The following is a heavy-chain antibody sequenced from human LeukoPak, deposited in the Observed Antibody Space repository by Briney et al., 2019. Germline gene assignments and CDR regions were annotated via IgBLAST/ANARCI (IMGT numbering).Heavy chain of an antibody. CDR3: ARAVVSRGPSFLSPPKYYYFDY. J-gene: IGHJ4*02. V-gene: IGHV4-39*07. CDR1: GGSISSYY. D-gene: IGHD2/OR15-2a*01. CDR2: IYYSGST. Sequence: SETLSLTCTVSGGSISSYYWGWIRQPPGKGLEWIGSIYYSGSTYYNPSLKSRVTISVDTSKNQFSLKLSSVTAADTAVYYCARAVVSRGPSFLSPPKYYYFDYWGQGTLVTVSS.